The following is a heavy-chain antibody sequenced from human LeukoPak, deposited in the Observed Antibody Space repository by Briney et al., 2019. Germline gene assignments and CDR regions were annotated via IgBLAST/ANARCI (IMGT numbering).Heavy chain of an antibody. CDR1: GFTFSSYW. Sequence: GGSLRLSCAASGFTFSSYWMHWVRQAPGKGLEWVSAISGSGGSTYYADSVKGRFTISRDNSKNTLYLQMNSLRAEDTAVYYCAREGDFGCSSTSCYAGNYFDYWGQGTLVTVSS. CDR3: AREGDFGCSSTSCYAGNYFDY. CDR2: ISGSGGST. V-gene: IGHV3-23*01. J-gene: IGHJ4*02. D-gene: IGHD2-2*01.